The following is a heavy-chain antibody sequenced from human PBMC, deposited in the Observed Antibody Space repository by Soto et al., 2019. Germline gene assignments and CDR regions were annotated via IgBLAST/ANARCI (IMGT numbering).Heavy chain of an antibody. V-gene: IGHV1-3*01. CDR1: GNTVPNYA. CDR3: ARDLGGWPDY. Sequence: ASVKVSCKASGNTVPNYAIHWVRQAPGQRLEWMGWINGGNGNTYYSEHFQGRVTITRDTSASTAYMELSSLRSEDTAVYYCARDLGGWPDYWGQGTLVTSPQ. J-gene: IGHJ4*02. D-gene: IGHD2-15*01. CDR2: INGGNGNT.